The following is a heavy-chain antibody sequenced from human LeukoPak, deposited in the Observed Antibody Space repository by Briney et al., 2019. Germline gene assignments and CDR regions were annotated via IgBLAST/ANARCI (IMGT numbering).Heavy chain of an antibody. CDR2: IYTSGST. J-gene: IGHJ4*02. V-gene: IGHV4-4*07. CDR3: ARDGRYYDSSGYYTFDY. Sequence: SYTLPLPCTDSGGSLSSYHWSWIQQPAGKGLKWIGRIYTSGSTNYNPSLKSRVTMSVDTSKDQFSLKLSSVTAADTAVYYCARDGRYYDSSGYYTFDYWGQGTLVTVSS. CDR1: GGSLSSYH. D-gene: IGHD3-22*01.